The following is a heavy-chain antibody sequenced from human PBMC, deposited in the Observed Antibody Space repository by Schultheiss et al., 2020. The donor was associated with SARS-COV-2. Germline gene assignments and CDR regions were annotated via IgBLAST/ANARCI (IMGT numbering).Heavy chain of an antibody. D-gene: IGHD6-6*01. Sequence: SETMSLTCTVSGGSIRSYYWSWIRQPPGKGLEWIGSIYYSGSTYYNPSLKSRVTISVDTSKNQFSLKLSSVTAADTAVYYCARGGLYVVAARNFKFDYWGQGTLVTVSS. CDR1: GGSIRSYY. CDR2: IYYSGST. V-gene: IGHV4-39*07. CDR3: ARGGLYVVAARNFKFDY. J-gene: IGHJ4*02.